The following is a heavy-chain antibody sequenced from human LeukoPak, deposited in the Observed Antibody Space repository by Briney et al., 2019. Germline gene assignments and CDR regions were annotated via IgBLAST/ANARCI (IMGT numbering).Heavy chain of an antibody. V-gene: IGHV3-21*01. Sequence: PGGSLRLSCAASGFTFSSYSMNWVRQAPGKGLEWVSSISSSSSYIYYADSVRGRFTISRDNAKNSMYLQMNSLRAEDTAVYYCARPVYADYEGFYYYGMDVWGQGTTVTVSS. CDR1: GFTFSSYS. CDR3: ARPVYADYEGFYYYGMDV. J-gene: IGHJ6*02. D-gene: IGHD4-17*01. CDR2: ISSSSSYI.